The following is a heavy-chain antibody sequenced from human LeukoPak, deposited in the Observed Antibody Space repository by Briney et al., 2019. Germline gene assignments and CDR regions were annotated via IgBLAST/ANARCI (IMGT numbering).Heavy chain of an antibody. Sequence: PGRSLRLSCAASGFTFSSYGMHWVRQAPGKGLEWVAVIWYDGSNKCYADSVKGRFTISRDNSKNTLYLQMNSLRAEDTAVYYCAKELGYNTHYYFDYWGQGTLVTVSS. CDR1: GFTFSSYG. CDR2: IWYDGSNK. D-gene: IGHD5-18*01. J-gene: IGHJ4*02. CDR3: AKELGYNTHYYFDY. V-gene: IGHV3-33*06.